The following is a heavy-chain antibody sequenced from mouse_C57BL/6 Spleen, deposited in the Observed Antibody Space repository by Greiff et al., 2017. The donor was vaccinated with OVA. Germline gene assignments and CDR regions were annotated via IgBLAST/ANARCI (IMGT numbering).Heavy chain of an antibody. J-gene: IGHJ4*01. CDR3: ARKFDYYGTYYAMDY. D-gene: IGHD1-1*01. Sequence: VKLMESGPGLVQPSQSLSITCTVSGFSLTSYGVHWVRQSPGKGLEWLGVIWSGGSTDYNAAFISRLSISKDNSKSQVFFKMNSLQADDTAIYYCARKFDYYGTYYAMDYWGQGTSVTVSS. CDR1: GFSLTSYG. V-gene: IGHV2-2*01. CDR2: IWSGGST.